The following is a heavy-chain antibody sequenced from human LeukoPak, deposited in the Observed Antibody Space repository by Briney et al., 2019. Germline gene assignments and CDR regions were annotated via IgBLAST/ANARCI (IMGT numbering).Heavy chain of an antibody. V-gene: IGHV3-23*01. CDR3: ARDYADYVGYFFFDY. Sequence: GGSLRLSCAASGFTFNNYAMNWVRQAPGKGLEWVSSISGGVETTFYADSGKGRFTISRDNSQNTSYIQMYSLRAEDTAVYYCARDYADYVGYFFFDYWGQGTLVTVFS. D-gene: IGHD4-17*01. CDR1: GFTFNNYA. CDR2: ISGGVETT. J-gene: IGHJ4*02.